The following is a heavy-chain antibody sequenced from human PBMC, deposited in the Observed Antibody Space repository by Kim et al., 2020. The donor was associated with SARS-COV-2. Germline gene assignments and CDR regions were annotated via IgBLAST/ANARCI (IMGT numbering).Heavy chain of an antibody. V-gene: IGHV4-34*01. J-gene: IGHJ4*02. Sequence: TPSLKSRVTISVDTAKNQFSLRLSSVTAADTAVYYCARGVATTVTYFDYWGQGTLVTVSS. CDR3: ARGVATTVTYFDY. D-gene: IGHD4-17*01.